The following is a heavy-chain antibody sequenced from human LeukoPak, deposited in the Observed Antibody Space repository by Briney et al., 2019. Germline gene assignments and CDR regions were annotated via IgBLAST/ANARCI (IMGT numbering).Heavy chain of an antibody. CDR3: ASRIIAAAGHFDY. J-gene: IGHJ4*02. CDR2: IYYSGST. D-gene: IGHD6-13*01. V-gene: IGHV4-59*01. Sequence: PSETVSLTCTVSGGSISSYYWSWIRQPPGKGLEWIGYIYYSGSTNYNPSLKSRVTISVDKSKNQFSLKLSSVTAADTAVYYCASRIIAAAGHFDYWGQGTLVTVSS. CDR1: GGSISSYY.